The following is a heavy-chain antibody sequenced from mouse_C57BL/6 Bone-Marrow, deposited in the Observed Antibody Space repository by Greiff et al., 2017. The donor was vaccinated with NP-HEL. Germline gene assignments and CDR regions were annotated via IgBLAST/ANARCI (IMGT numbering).Heavy chain of an antibody. CDR3: AREGGLSYFDY. D-gene: IGHD3-1*01. CDR2: IYPGDGDT. CDR1: GYAFSSSW. J-gene: IGHJ2*01. Sequence: QVQLQQSGPELVKPGASVKISCKASGYAFSSSWMNWVKQRPGKGLEWIGRIYPGDGDTNYNGKFKGKATLTADKSSSTAYMQLSSLTSEDSAAYFCAREGGLSYFDYWGQGTTLTVSS. V-gene: IGHV1-82*01.